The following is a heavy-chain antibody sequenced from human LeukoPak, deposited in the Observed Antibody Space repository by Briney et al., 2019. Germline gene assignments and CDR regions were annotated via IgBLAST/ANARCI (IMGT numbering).Heavy chain of an antibody. V-gene: IGHV1-18*01. CDR1: GYTFTSYG. CDR2: ISAYNGNT. J-gene: IGHJ5*02. CDR3: ARAHVPAAMLSWFDP. D-gene: IGHD2-2*01. Sequence: GASVKVSCKASGYTFTSYGISWVRQAPGQGLEWMGWISAYNGNTNYAQKLQGRVTMTRDTSTSTVYMELSSLRSEDTAVYYCARAHVPAAMLSWFDPWGQGTLVTVSS.